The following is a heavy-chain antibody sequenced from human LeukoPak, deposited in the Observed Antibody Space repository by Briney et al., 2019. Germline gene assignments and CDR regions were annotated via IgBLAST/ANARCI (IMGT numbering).Heavy chain of an antibody. CDR2: ISAYNGNT. J-gene: IGHJ4*02. CDR1: GYTFTSYG. CDR3: ARDGHLGYSSSSDY. V-gene: IGHV1-18*01. D-gene: IGHD6-6*01. Sequence: ASVEVSCKASGYTFTSYGISWVRQAPGQGLEWMGWISAYNGNTNYAQKFQGRVTMTRDTSISTAYMELSRLRSDDTAVYYCARDGHLGYSSSSDYWGQGTLVTVSS.